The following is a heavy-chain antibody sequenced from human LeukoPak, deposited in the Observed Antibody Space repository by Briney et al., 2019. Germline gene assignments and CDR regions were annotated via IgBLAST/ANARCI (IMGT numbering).Heavy chain of an antibody. D-gene: IGHD2-21*02. V-gene: IGHV1-69*13. Sequence: SVKVSCKASGGTFGSYAISWVRQAPGQGLEWMGGIIPIFGTANYAQKFQGRVTITADESTSTAYMELSSLRSEDTAVYYCARDRASYCGGDCSYDAFDIWGQGTMVTVSS. CDR2: IIPIFGTA. CDR3: ARDRASYCGGDCSYDAFDI. CDR1: GGTFGSYA. J-gene: IGHJ3*02.